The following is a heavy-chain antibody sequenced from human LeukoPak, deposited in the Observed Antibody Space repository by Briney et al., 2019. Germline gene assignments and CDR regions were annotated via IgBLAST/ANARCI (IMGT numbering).Heavy chain of an antibody. CDR1: GYTFTGYY. D-gene: IGHD6-19*01. CDR3: ARVLYSSGWYDGDY. V-gene: IGHV1-2*02. J-gene: IGHJ4*02. Sequence: ASVTVSCKASGYTFTGYYIHWVRQAPGQGLEWVGWINPHSGDTNYAQNFQGRVTMTRDTSISTAYLELSRLRSDDMAVYYCARVLYSSGWYDGDYWGQGTLVTVSS. CDR2: INPHSGDT.